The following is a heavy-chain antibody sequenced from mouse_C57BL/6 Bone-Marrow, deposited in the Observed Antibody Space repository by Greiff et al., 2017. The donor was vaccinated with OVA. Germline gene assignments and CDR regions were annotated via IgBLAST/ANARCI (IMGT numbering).Heavy chain of an antibody. V-gene: IGHV1-55*01. CDR1: GYTFTSYW. Sequence: QVQLQQPGAELVKPGASVKMSCKASGYTFTSYWITWVKQRPGQGLEWIGDIYPGSGSTKYNEKFKSKATLTVDTSSSTAYMQLSSLTSEDSAVYYCARFWGLRGYYAMDYWGQGTSVTVSS. D-gene: IGHD2-13*01. J-gene: IGHJ4*01. CDR3: ARFWGLRGYYAMDY. CDR2: IYPGSGST.